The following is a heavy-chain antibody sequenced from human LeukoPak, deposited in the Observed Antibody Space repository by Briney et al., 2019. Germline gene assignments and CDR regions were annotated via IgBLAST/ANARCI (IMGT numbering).Heavy chain of an antibody. CDR3: ARGPRGGGDSLWSDP. CDR2: IYYSGST. J-gene: IGHJ5*02. V-gene: IGHV4-59*01. Sequence: SETLSLTCTVSGGSISSYYWSWIRQPPGKGLEWIGYIYYSGSTNYNPSLKSRVTISVDTSKNQFSRKLSSGTAADTAVYYCARGPRGGGDSLWSDPWGQGTLVAVSS. CDR1: GGSISSYY. D-gene: IGHD2-21*01.